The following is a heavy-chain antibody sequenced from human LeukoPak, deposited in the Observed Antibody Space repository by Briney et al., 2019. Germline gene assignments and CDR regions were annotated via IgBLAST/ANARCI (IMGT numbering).Heavy chain of an antibody. CDR2: ISSSGSTI. J-gene: IGHJ3*02. CDR1: GFTFSSYE. CDR3: ARDGRWLQPNAFDI. Sequence: GGSLRLSCAASGFTFSSYEMNWVRQAPGKGLEWVSYISSSGSTIYYADSVKGRFTISRDNAKNSLYLQMNSLRAEDTAVYYCARDGRWLQPNAFDIWGQGTMVTVSS. V-gene: IGHV3-48*03. D-gene: IGHD5-24*01.